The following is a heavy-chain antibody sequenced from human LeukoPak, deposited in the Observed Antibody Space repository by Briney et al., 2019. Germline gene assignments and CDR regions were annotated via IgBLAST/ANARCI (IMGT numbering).Heavy chain of an antibody. CDR1: GFTFSTYA. Sequence: GGSLRLSCAASGFTFSTYAISWLRQAPGKGLEWVLAISTSGGGTYYADSVKGRFTISRDNSKNTLHPQMNSLRAEDTALYYCVRGYFNWFDPWGQGTLVTVSS. V-gene: IGHV3-23*01. D-gene: IGHD2-21*01. J-gene: IGHJ5*02. CDR2: ISTSGGGT. CDR3: VRGYFNWFDP.